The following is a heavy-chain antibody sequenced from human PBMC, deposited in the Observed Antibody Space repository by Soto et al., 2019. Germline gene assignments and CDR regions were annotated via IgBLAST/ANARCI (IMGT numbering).Heavy chain of an antibody. CDR1: GFMLSGYA. CDR3: AKDARRTGLVGQWVG. J-gene: IGHJ4*02. V-gene: IGHV3-23*01. CDR2: VSDIGASP. D-gene: IGHD1-26*01. Sequence: PGGSLRLSGVGSGFMLSGYAMHWVRQAPGKGLEWVSTVSDIGASPYYAHSVKGRFPVSRDNSNNMLSLEMDSLRAEDTALYFCAKDARRTGLVGQWVGWGQGTLGTVSS.